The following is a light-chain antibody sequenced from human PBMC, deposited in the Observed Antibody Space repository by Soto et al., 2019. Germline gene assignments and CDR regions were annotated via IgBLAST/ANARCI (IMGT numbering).Light chain of an antibody. Sequence: AIQMTQSPSSLSASVGDRVTITCRASQGISNDLGWYQQKPGKAPKLLIYAASSLHSGVPSRFSGSGAGTDFSLTISSLQPEDSATYYCQQYYSYPWTFGQGTKVDIK. CDR2: AAS. J-gene: IGKJ1*01. CDR3: QQYYSYPWT. V-gene: IGKV1-6*01. CDR1: QGISND.